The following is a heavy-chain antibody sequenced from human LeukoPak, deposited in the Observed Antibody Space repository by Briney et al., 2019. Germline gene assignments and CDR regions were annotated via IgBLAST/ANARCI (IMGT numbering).Heavy chain of an antibody. J-gene: IGHJ5*02. Sequence: KPSETLSLTCTVSGGSISSSSYYWGWIRQPPGKGLDWIGSIYYSGSTHYNPSLKSRVTISVDTSKNQFSLKLSSVTAADTAVYYCARHERTVVRNGVYNWFDPWGQGTLVTVSS. CDR2: IYYSGST. V-gene: IGHV4-39*01. D-gene: IGHD4-23*01. CDR1: GGSISSSSYY. CDR3: ARHERTVVRNGVYNWFDP.